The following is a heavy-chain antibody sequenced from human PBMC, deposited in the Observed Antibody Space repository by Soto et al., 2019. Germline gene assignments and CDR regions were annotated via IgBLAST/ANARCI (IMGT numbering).Heavy chain of an antibody. J-gene: IGHJ5*02. CDR2: IYYSGST. Sequence: SETLSLTCNVSGVIVSRGTYYWSWIRQPPGKGLEWIGYIYYSGSTNYNPSLKSRVTISVDTSKNQFSLKLSSVTAADTAIYYCARHPLADPSLWDTYPWGPGTLVTISS. CDR1: GVIVSRGTYY. V-gene: IGHV4-61*01. D-gene: IGHD1-26*01. CDR3: ARHPLADPSLWDTYP.